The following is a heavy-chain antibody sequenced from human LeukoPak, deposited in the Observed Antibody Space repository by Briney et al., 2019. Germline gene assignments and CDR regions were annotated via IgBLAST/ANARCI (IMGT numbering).Heavy chain of an antibody. CDR2: IYSGGST. CDR3: ASADYYGSGSYYYYYGMDV. V-gene: IGHV3-66*01. Sequence: GGSLRLSGAASGFTVSSNYMSWVRQAPGKGVEWVSVIYSGGSTYYADSVKGRFTISRDNSKNTLYLQMNSLRAEDTAVYYCASADYYGSGSYYYYYGMDVWGQGTTVTVSS. D-gene: IGHD3-10*01. CDR1: GFTVSSNY. J-gene: IGHJ6*02.